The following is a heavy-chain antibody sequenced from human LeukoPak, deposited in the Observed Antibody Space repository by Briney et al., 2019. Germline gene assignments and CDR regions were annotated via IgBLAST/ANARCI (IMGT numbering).Heavy chain of an antibody. CDR3: ARVGAHAPSFDS. J-gene: IGHJ4*02. CDR2: IIPIFGTA. D-gene: IGHD3-16*01. V-gene: IGHV1-69*13. Sequence: SVKVSCKASGYTFSSYGISWVRQAPGQGLEWMGGIIPIFGTANYAQKFQGRVTITADESTSTAYMELSSLRSEDTAVYYCARVGAHAPSFDSWGQGILVTVSS. CDR1: GYTFSSYG.